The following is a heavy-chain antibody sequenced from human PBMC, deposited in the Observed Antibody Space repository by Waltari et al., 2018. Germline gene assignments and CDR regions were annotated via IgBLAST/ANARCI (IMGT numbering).Heavy chain of an antibody. CDR1: GGSISSYY. CDR3: ARLSGSYRLTGHDAFDI. Sequence: QVQLQESGPGLVKPSETLSLTCTVSGGSISSYYWSWIRQPPGKGLEWIGYIYYSGSTNYNPSLKSRVTISGDTSKNQFSLKRSSVTAADTAVYYCARLSGSYRLTGHDAFDIWGQGTMVTVSS. V-gene: IGHV4-59*08. D-gene: IGHD1-26*01. J-gene: IGHJ3*02. CDR2: IYYSGST.